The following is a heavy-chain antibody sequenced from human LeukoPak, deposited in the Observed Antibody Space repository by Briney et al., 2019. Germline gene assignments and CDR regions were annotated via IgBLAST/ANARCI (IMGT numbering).Heavy chain of an antibody. V-gene: IGHV4-59*01. CDR3: VRWGHFDTSGYFVADY. CDR2: IYYTGTT. CDR1: DGSISSYY. J-gene: IGHJ4*02. D-gene: IGHD3-22*01. Sequence: TSETLSLTCTVSDGSISSYYWNWFRQPPGKGLEWIGHIYYTGTTHYNPSLQSRVSISIDTSKNQFSLKLRSVTAVDTAVYYCVRWGHFDTSGYFVADYWAREPSSPSPQ.